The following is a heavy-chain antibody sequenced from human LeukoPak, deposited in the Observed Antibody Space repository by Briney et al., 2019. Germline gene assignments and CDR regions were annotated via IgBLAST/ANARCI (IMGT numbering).Heavy chain of an antibody. CDR2: IYYSGST. CDR3: ARQYNWNYVGYYYYMDV. D-gene: IGHD1-7*01. Sequence: PSETLSLTCTVSGGSISSSSYYWGWIRQPPGKGLEWIGSIYYSGSTYYNPSLKSRVAISVDTSKNQFSLKLSSVTAADTAVYYCARQYNWNYVGYYYYMDVWGKGTTVTVSS. V-gene: IGHV4-39*01. CDR1: GGSISSSSYY. J-gene: IGHJ6*03.